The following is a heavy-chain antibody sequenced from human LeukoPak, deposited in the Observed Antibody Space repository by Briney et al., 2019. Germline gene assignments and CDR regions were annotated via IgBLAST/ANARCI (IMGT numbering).Heavy chain of an antibody. CDR2: IYYSGST. D-gene: IGHD3-3*01. CDR3: ARAYYDFWSGYFAINENYYYYMDV. CDR1: GGSISSGGYY. V-gene: IGHV4-31*03. Sequence: SETLSLTCTVSGGSISSGGYYWSWIRQHPGKGLEWIGYIYYSGSTYYNPSLKSRVTISVDTSKNQFSLKLSSVTAADTAVYYCARAYYDFWSGYFAINENYYYYMDVWGKGTTVTVSS. J-gene: IGHJ6*03.